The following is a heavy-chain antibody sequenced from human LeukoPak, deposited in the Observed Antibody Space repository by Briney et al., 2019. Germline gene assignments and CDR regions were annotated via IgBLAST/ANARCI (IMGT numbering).Heavy chain of an antibody. J-gene: IGHJ4*02. CDR2: IYHSGST. Sequence: PSETLSLTCAVSGYSISSGYYWGWIRQPPGKGLEWIGSIYHSGSTYYNPSLKSRVTMSVDTSKNQFSLKLSSVTAADTAVYYCAREGVTYYDFWSGRGPFDYWGQGTLVTVSS. D-gene: IGHD3-3*01. CDR3: AREGVTYYDFWSGRGPFDY. CDR1: GYSISSGYY. V-gene: IGHV4-38-2*02.